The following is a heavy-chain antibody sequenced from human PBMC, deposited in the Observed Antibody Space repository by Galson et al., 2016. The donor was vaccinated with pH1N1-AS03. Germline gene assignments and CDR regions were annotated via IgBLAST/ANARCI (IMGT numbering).Heavy chain of an antibody. Sequence: SLRLSCAASGFTISKYGMHWVRQAPGKGLEWMAIIWYDGGTNHYADSVKGRFTISRDNSKNTLYLQMNSLRGEDTAVYYCVRDDDSSGYYPDSWGRGPRVTVSS. CDR3: VRDDDSSGYYPDS. V-gene: IGHV3-33*01. J-gene: IGHJ4*02. D-gene: IGHD3-22*01. CDR2: IWYDGGTN. CDR1: GFTISKYG.